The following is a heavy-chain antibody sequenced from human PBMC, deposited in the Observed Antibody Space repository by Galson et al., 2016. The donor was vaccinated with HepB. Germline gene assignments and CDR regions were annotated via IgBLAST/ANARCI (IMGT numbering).Heavy chain of an antibody. J-gene: IGHJ4*02. Sequence: SLRLSCAASGFTVSNDYMNWVRQAPGKGLEWVANIKQDGSEEYYVDSVKGRFTISRDNAKNSLYLQMNSLRAEDTAVYYCARRRGSGSHDYWGQGTLVTVSS. V-gene: IGHV3-7*05. CDR3: ARRRGSGSHDY. CDR1: GFTVSNDY. CDR2: IKQDGSEE. D-gene: IGHD3-10*01.